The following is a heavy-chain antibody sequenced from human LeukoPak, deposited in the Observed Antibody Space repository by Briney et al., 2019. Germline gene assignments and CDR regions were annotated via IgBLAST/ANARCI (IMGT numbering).Heavy chain of an antibody. CDR3: ARGDATGYPDY. D-gene: IGHD3-9*01. J-gene: IGHJ4*02. Sequence: SGTLSLTCAVSGGSISSSNWWSWVRQSPGKGLEWIGEIYQSGRTNYKPSLKSRVTISVDKSKNQLSLKLISVTAADTAVYHCARGDATGYPDYWGQGTLVTVSS. CDR1: GGSISSSNW. V-gene: IGHV4-4*02. CDR2: IYQSGRT.